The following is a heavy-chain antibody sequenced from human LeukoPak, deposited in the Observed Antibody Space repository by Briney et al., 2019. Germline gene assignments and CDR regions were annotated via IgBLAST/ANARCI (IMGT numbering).Heavy chain of an antibody. J-gene: IGHJ4*02. V-gene: IGHV3-74*01. CDR1: GFTFSTYW. CDR3: ARGYDY. CDR2: INSDGSSI. D-gene: IGHD5-18*01. Sequence: GGSLRLSCAASGFTFSTYWMHWLRQAPEKGLVWVSRINSDGSSISYADSVKGRFTISRDNAKNTVYLQMNSLRVEDTAVYYCARGYDYWGQGTLVTVSS.